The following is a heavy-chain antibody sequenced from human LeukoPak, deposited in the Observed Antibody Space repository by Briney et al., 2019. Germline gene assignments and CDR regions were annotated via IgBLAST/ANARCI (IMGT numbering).Heavy chain of an antibody. J-gene: IGHJ6*02. CDR2: IYYSGST. CDR3: ARGITPNYYYGMDV. CDR1: GGSISSYY. V-gene: IGHV4-59*08. Sequence: SETLSLTCTVSGGSISSYYWSWIRQPPGKGLEWIGYIYYSGSTNYNPSLKSRVTISVDTSKNQFSLKLSSVTAADTAVYYCARGITPNYYYGMDVWGQGTTVTVSS. D-gene: IGHD3-16*01.